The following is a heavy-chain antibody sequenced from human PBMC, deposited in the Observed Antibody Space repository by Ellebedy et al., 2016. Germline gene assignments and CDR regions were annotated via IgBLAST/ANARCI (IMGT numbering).Heavy chain of an antibody. CDR2: ISGSGGST. J-gene: IGHJ3*02. D-gene: IGHD5-18*01. CDR1: GFTFSSYA. Sequence: GESLKISCAASGFTFSSYAMSWVRQAPGKGLEWVSGISGSGGSTYYADSVKGRFTISRDNSKNTLYLQMYSLRAEDTAVYYCAKDQVDTAMVYDFERAFDIWGQGTMVAVSS. V-gene: IGHV3-23*01. CDR3: AKDQVDTAMVYDFERAFDI.